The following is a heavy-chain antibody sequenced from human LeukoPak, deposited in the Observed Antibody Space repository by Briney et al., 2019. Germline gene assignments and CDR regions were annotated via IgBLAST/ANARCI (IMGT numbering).Heavy chain of an antibody. J-gene: IGHJ4*02. CDR2: IYYSGST. CDR1: GGSISSYY. D-gene: IGHD3-22*01. CDR3: ASLPADYDSSGYYG. V-gene: IGHV4-59*01. Sequence: SETLSLTCTVSGGSISSYYWSWIRQPPGKGLEWIGYIYYSGSTNYNPSLKSRVTISVDTSKNQFSLKLSSVTAADTAVYYCASLPADYDSSGYYGWGQGTLVTVSS.